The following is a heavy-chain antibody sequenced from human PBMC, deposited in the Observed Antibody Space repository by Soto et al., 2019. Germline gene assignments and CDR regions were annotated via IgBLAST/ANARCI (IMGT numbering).Heavy chain of an antibody. Sequence: ASVKVSCKTSGYTFSAYYVHWARRAPGRGFQWLGWINPSNEITTFSEFFQGRVTLTTDTSTSTAYMELRSLRSDDTAIYYCARDPHEFWTSYWFDPWGQGTPVTVSS. CDR1: GYTFSAYY. CDR2: INPSNEIT. J-gene: IGHJ5*02. D-gene: IGHD3-3*01. V-gene: IGHV1-18*01. CDR3: ARDPHEFWTSYWFDP.